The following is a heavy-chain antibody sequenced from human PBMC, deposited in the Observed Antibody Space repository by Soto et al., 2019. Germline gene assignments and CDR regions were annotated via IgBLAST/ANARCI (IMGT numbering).Heavy chain of an antibody. Sequence: QVQLVESGGGVVQPGQSLRLACVGSGFTFSNYGMHWVRQAPGEGLEWVAVISYDEDNIYYADSVKCRFTISRDNSKDTLYLQMNSLRPEDTAVYFCAKSGTTVTTFWYFDLWGRGTLVTVSS. CDR1: GFTFSNYG. CDR2: ISYDEDNI. CDR3: AKSGTTVTTFWYFDL. D-gene: IGHD4-17*01. J-gene: IGHJ2*01. V-gene: IGHV3-30*18.